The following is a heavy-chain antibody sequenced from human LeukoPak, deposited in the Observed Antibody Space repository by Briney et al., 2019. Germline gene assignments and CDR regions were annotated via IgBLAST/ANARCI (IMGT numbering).Heavy chain of an antibody. CDR2: ISSSGSTI. Sequence: PGGSLRLSCAASGSTFSSYEMNWVRQAPGKGLEWVSYISSSGSTIYYADSVKGRFTISRDNAKNSLYLRMNSLRAEDTAVYYCASRSPVVVVAGSTDYWGQGTLVTVSS. J-gene: IGHJ4*02. V-gene: IGHV3-48*03. CDR3: ASRSPVVVVAGSTDY. CDR1: GSTFSSYE. D-gene: IGHD2-15*01.